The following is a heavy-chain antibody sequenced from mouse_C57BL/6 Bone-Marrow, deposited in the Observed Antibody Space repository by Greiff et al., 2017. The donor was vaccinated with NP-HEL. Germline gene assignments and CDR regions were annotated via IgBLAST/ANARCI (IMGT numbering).Heavy chain of an antibody. Sequence: VQLQQSGPELVKPGASVKISCKASGYTFTDYYMNWVKQSHGKSLEWIGDINPNNGGTSYNQKLKGKATLTVDKSSSTAYMELRSLTSEDSAVDYCAREDSNYDYAMDYWGQGTSVTVSS. CDR2: INPNNGGT. J-gene: IGHJ4*01. D-gene: IGHD2-5*01. CDR1: GYTFTDYY. V-gene: IGHV1-26*01. CDR3: AREDSNYDYAMDY.